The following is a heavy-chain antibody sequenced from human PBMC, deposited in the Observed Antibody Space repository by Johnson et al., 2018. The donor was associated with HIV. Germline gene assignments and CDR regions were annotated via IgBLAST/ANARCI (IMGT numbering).Heavy chain of an antibody. Sequence: VQLVESGGGVVQPGGSLRLSCAASGFTVSSNYMSWVRQAPGKGLEWVSVIYSGGSTYSADSVKGRFTISRDNSKNTLYLQMNSLRADDTAVYYCAKEEGLAAAVTGEAFDIWGQGTMVTVSS. CDR2: IYSGGST. CDR3: AKEEGLAAAVTGEAFDI. D-gene: IGHD6-13*01. J-gene: IGHJ3*02. V-gene: IGHV3-66*01. CDR1: GFTVSSNY.